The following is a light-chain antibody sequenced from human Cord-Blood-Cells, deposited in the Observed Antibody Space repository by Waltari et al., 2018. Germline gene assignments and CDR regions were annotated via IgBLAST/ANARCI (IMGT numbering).Light chain of an antibody. CDR1: SSDVGSYTL. J-gene: IGLJ3*02. V-gene: IGLV2-23*01. CDR3: CSYAGSSWV. Sequence: QSALTQPASVSGSPGQSITTSCTGTSSDVGSYTLASWYQQPPGKAPKLMIYEGSKRPSGVSNRFSGSKSGNTASLTISGLQAEDEADYYCCSYAGSSWVFGGGTKLTVL. CDR2: EGS.